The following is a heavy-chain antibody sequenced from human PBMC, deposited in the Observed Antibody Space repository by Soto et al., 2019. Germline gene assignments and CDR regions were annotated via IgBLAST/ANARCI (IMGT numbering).Heavy chain of an antibody. Sequence: PSQTLSLTCAISGDSVSSNSAAWNWIRQSPSRGLEWLGRTYYRSKWYNDYAVSVKSRITINPSTSKNQFSLQLNSVTPEDTAVYYCARVVPAAPHRYYYYYGMDVWGQGTTVTVSS. J-gene: IGHJ6*02. V-gene: IGHV6-1*01. CDR3: ARVVPAAPHRYYYYYGMDV. CDR2: TYYRSKWYN. CDR1: GDSVSSNSAA. D-gene: IGHD2-2*01.